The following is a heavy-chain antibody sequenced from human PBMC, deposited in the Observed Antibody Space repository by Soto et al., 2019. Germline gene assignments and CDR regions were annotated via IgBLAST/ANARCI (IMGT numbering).Heavy chain of an antibody. Sequence: QITLKESGPTLVKPTQTLTLTCTFSGFSLSSTRMAVGWIRQPPGKAMEWLARIYLDDDKRYSPFLKSRLTITTDTSKNPVVLTMSNMDPVDTARYYCAHIVMAGLGYYFDYWCQGTLVTVSS. V-gene: IGHV2-5*02. CDR2: IYLDDDK. D-gene: IGHD6-19*01. J-gene: IGHJ4*02. CDR1: GFSLSSTRMA. CDR3: AHIVMAGLGYYFDY.